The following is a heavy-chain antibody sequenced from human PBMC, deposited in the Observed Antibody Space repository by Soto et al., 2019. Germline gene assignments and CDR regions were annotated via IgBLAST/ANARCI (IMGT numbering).Heavy chain of an antibody. CDR1: GFTFSGLG. D-gene: IGHD1-26*01. V-gene: IGHV3-33*01. Sequence: QVQLVESGGGVVQPGRSLRLSCAASGFTFSGLGMHWVRQAPGKGLEWVAVIRYDGSNIYYADAVKGRFTISRDNSKDTLYLQMNSLRADDTAVYYCARDGVGHTTFFGYFAYLGQGTLVTVSS. J-gene: IGHJ4*02. CDR3: ARDGVGHTTFFGYFAY. CDR2: IRYDGSNI.